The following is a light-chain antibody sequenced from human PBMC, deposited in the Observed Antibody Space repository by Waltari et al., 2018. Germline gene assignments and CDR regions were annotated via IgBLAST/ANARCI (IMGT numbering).Light chain of an antibody. Sequence: QSVLTQPPSASATPGQRVIISCSGSRSNPGSNYLYWYQQLPGTAPKRLIYRTNERPSGVSDRFSASKSGTSASLVISGLRSEDEAVYYCASWDDSHYVFGPGTTVTVL. CDR1: RSNPGSNY. CDR3: ASWDDSHYV. CDR2: RTN. V-gene: IGLV1-47*01. J-gene: IGLJ1*01.